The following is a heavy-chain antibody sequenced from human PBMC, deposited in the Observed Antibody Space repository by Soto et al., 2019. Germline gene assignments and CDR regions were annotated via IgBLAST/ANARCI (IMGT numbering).Heavy chain of an antibody. V-gene: IGHV4-59*01. CDR1: GGSISFYD. CDR2: ILKSGST. Sequence: SETLSLTCTVSGGSISFYDCAWIRQPPWKGLEWIGYILKSGSTNYKPSLQSRVSISVDTSKNLFSLKVTSVTAADTAVYYCATLFYDRPGREYYRHCCQGTLLAVCS. CDR3: ATLFYDRPGREYYRH. D-gene: IGHD2-21*01. J-gene: IGHJ1*01.